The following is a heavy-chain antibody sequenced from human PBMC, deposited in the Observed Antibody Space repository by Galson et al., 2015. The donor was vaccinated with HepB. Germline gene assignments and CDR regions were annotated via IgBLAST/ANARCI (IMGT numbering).Heavy chain of an antibody. CDR3: ATAASSWTYYFDY. V-gene: IGHV1-24*01. D-gene: IGHD6-13*01. Sequence: SVKVSCKVSGYTLTELSMHWVRQAPGKGLEWMGGFDPEDGETIYAQKFQGRVTMTEDTSTDTAYMELSSLRSEDTAVYYCATAASSWTYYFDYWGQGTLVTVSS. CDR1: GYTLTELS. CDR2: FDPEDGET. J-gene: IGHJ4*02.